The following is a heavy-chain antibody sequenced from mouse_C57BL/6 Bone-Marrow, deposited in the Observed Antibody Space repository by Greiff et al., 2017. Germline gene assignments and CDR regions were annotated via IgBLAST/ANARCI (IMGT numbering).Heavy chain of an antibody. CDR1: GYTFTNYW. J-gene: IGHJ4*01. CDR2: MHPNGGSP. D-gene: IGHD2-4*01. V-gene: IGHV1-64*01. CDR3: ARSYDYDDYTMDY. Sequence: QVQLQQPGAELVKPGASVKLSCKASGYTFTNYWMHWVKPRPGQGLEWIGMMHPNGGSPDYNEKFKSEATLRVDKSARTAYMELSSLTSEDSAVYYCARSYDYDDYTMDYWGQGTSVTVSS.